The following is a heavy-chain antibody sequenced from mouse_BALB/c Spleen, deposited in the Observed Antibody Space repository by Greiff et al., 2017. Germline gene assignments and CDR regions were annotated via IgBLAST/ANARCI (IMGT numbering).Heavy chain of an antibody. CDR1: GYTFTSYW. CDR3: ARDYGDFDY. Sequence: QVQLQQSGAELVKPGASVKLSCKASGYTFTSYWMHWVKQRPGQGLEWIGEINPSNGRTNYNEKFKSKATLTVDKSSSTAYMQLSSLTSEDSAVYYCARDYGDFDYWGQGTSVTVSS. J-gene: IGHJ4*01. D-gene: IGHD1-1*01. V-gene: IGHV1S81*02. CDR2: INPSNGRT.